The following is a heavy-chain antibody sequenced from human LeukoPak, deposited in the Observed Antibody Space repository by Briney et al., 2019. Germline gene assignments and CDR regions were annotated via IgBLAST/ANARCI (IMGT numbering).Heavy chain of an antibody. D-gene: IGHD2-2*01. J-gene: IGHJ4*02. CDR2: IWYDGSNK. V-gene: IGHV3-33*01. Sequence: GGSLRLSCAASGFTFSSYGMHWVRQAPGKGLEWVVVIWYDGSNKYYADSVKGRFTISRDNSKNTLYLQMNSLRAEDTAVYYCARSTSRVYFDYWGQGTLVTVSS. CDR3: ARSTSRVYFDY. CDR1: GFTFSSYG.